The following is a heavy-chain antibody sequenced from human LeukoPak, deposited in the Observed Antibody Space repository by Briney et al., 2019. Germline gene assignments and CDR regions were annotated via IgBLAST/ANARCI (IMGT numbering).Heavy chain of an antibody. D-gene: IGHD3-10*01. Sequence: ASVNVSCKASVGTFSSYAISWVRQAPGQGLEWMGRIIPILGIANYAQKFQGRVTITADKSTSTAYMELSSLRSEDTAVYYCARDRRGVRGVITSNWFDPWGQGTLVTVSS. CDR2: IIPILGIA. V-gene: IGHV1-69*04. CDR1: VGTFSSYA. CDR3: ARDRRGVRGVITSNWFDP. J-gene: IGHJ5*02.